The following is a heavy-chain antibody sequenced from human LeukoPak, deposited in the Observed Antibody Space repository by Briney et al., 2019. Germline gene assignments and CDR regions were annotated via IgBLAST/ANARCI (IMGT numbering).Heavy chain of an antibody. V-gene: IGHV3-48*03. Sequence: GGSLRLSCAASGFTFSSYEMNWVRRAPGKGLEWVSYISSSGSSIYYADSVKGRFTISRDNTKNSLYLQMNSLRPENTAVYDCARAKGSTSAFHHYGIDVWGQGTTVTVSS. CDR2: ISSSGSSI. CDR3: ARAKGSTSAFHHYGIDV. CDR1: GFTFSSYE. D-gene: IGHD2-2*01. J-gene: IGHJ6*02.